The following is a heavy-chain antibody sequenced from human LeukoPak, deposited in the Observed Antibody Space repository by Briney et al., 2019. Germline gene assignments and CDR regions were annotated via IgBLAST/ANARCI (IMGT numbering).Heavy chain of an antibody. J-gene: IGHJ5*02. CDR3: ARHIVVVPGAMENWFDP. CDR1: GGSFSGYY. Sequence: SSETLSLICAVYGGSFSGYYWSWIRQPPGKGLEWIGEINHSGSTNYNPSLKSRVTISVDTSKNQFSLRLSSVTAADTAVYYCARHIVVVPGAMENWFDPWGQGTLVTVSS. D-gene: IGHD2-2*01. CDR2: INHSGST. V-gene: IGHV4-34*01.